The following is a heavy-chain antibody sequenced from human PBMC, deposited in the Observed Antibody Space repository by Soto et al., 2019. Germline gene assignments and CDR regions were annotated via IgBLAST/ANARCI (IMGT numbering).Heavy chain of an antibody. V-gene: IGHV1-3*01. CDR2: INGGAGDP. D-gene: IGHD5-18*01. CDR1: GYTFTRYA. J-gene: IGHJ5*02. Sequence: QVQLVQSGPEVKQPGASVKISCKASGYTFTRYAIPWLRQAPGQRLEWMGWINGGAGDPLYSQNFQGRVSFTRDTATNTAFMDLSSLNSEDTAAYYCARSPSRMAAETQLAPLGQGSLVIVSS. CDR3: ARSPSRMAAETQLAP.